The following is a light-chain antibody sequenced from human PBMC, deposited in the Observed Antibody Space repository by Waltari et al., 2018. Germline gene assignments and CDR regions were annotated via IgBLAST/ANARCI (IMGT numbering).Light chain of an antibody. CDR3: QQYYSTPVT. J-gene: IGKJ3*01. Sequence: DIVMTQSPDSLAVSLGERATINCRSSQSVLRSSNYGNSLVWYQLKPGQPPKMLIYRASTREAGVPDRFSGSGSGTDFTRTISSLEAEDVAVYYCQQYYSTPVTFGPGTKVDIK. CDR1: QSVLRSSNYGNS. CDR2: RAS. V-gene: IGKV4-1*01.